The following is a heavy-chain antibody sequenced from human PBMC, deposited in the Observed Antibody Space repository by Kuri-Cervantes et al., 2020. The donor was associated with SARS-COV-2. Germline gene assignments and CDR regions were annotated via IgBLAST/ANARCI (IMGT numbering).Heavy chain of an antibody. CDR2: IYYSGST. J-gene: IGHJ3*02. V-gene: IGHV4-39*07. Sequence: SETLSLTCTVSGGSISSSCYYWGWIRQPPGKGLEWIGSIYYSGSTYYNPSLKSRVTISVDTSKNQFSLKLSSVTAADTAVYYCARVRDSITIFGVVTPDAFDIWGQGTMVTVSS. CDR3: ARVRDSITIFGVVTPDAFDI. D-gene: IGHD3-3*01. CDR1: GGSISSSCYY.